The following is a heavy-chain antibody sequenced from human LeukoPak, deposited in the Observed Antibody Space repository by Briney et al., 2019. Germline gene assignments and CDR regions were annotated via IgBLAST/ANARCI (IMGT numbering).Heavy chain of an antibody. D-gene: IGHD3-10*01. V-gene: IGHV1-46*01. Sequence: ASVKVSCKASGYTFTSYYMHWVRQAPGQGLEWMGIINPSGGSTSYAQKFQGRVTMTRDMSTSTVYMELSSLRSEDTAVYYCARDARVTMVRGVIVVVPWRRFDPWGQGTLVTVSS. CDR1: GYTFTSYY. CDR2: INPSGGST. CDR3: ARDARVTMVRGVIVVVPWRRFDP. J-gene: IGHJ5*02.